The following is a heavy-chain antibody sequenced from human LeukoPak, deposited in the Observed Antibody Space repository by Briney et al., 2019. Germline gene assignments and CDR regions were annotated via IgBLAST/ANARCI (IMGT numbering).Heavy chain of an antibody. Sequence: ASVKVSCKASRYTFSDYYVHWVRQAPGQGLEWMGWINPNSGGTNYAQKFQGRVTMTRDTSISTAYMELSRLRSDDTAVYYCARDGISRDYDFWSGYHHIWGQGTLVTVSS. CDR2: INPNSGGT. CDR1: RYTFSDYY. J-gene: IGHJ4*02. CDR3: ARDGISRDYDFWSGYHHI. D-gene: IGHD3-3*01. V-gene: IGHV1-2*02.